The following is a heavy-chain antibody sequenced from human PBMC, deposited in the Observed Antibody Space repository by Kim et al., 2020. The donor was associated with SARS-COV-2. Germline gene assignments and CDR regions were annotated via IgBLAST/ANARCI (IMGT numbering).Heavy chain of an antibody. V-gene: IGHV3-7*01. Sequence: YGDSVKGRFTISRDNAKNSLYLQMNSLRAEDTAVYYCAREDPILYYMDVWGKGTTVTVSS. J-gene: IGHJ6*03. CDR3: AREDPILYYMDV.